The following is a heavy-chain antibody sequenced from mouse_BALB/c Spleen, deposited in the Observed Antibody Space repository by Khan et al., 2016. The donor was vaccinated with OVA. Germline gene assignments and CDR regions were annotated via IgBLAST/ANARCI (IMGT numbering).Heavy chain of an antibody. CDR1: GYTFTTYT. CDR2: INPSYGYT. CDR3: AREGAYYRSDGWFSY. J-gene: IGHJ3*01. V-gene: IGHV1-4*01. Sequence: VQLQESGAELARPGASVKMSCKASGYTFTTYTMHWVKQRPGQGLEWIGYINPSYGYTNYNQKFKDKSTLTADKSSSTAYMQLSSLTSDYSAVYYCAREGAYYRSDGWFSYWGQGTLVTVSA. D-gene: IGHD2-14*01.